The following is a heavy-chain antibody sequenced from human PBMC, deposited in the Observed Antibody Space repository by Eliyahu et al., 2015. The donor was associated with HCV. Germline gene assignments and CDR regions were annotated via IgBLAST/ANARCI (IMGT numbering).Heavy chain of an antibody. J-gene: IGHJ5*02. CDR2: ISGSGGAT. CDR3: AKDGYCSSVSCPLNWFDP. CDR1: GFAFSSYA. D-gene: IGHD2-2*03. Sequence: EVQLVESGGGLVQPGKSLRLSCAASGFAFSSYAMSWVRQAPGKGLEWVSTISGSGGATYYADSVKGRFTISRDNSENTLFLQMSSLRAEDTAIYYCAKDGYCSSVSCPLNWFDPWGQGTPVTVSS. V-gene: IGHV3-23*04.